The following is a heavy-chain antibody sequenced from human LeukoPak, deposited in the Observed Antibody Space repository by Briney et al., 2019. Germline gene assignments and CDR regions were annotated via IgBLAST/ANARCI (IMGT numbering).Heavy chain of an antibody. D-gene: IGHD5-12*01. CDR1: GYTFTSYG. V-gene: IGHV1-18*01. Sequence: GASVKVSCKASGYTFTSYGISWARQAPGQGLEWMGWISAYNGNTNYAQKFQGRVTMTRDTSISTAYMELSRLRSDDTAVYYCARDRGGGYADYWGQGTLVTVSS. CDR3: ARDRGGGYADY. CDR2: ISAYNGNT. J-gene: IGHJ4*02.